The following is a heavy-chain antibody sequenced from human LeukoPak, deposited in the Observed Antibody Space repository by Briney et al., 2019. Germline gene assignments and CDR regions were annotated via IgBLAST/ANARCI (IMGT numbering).Heavy chain of an antibody. D-gene: IGHD1-26*01. J-gene: IGHJ4*02. CDR3: ARENSGSYY. CDR2: IYYSGST. CDR1: GGSISSSSYY. Sequence: PSETLSLTCTVSGGSISSSSYYWGWIRQPPGKGLEWTGSIYYSGSTYYNPSLKSRVTISVDTSKNQFSLKLSSVTAADTAVYYCARENSGSYYWGQGTLVTVSS. V-gene: IGHV4-39*07.